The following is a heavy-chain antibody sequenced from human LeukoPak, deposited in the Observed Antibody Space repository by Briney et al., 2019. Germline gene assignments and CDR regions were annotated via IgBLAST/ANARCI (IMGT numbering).Heavy chain of an antibody. J-gene: IGHJ4*02. CDR1: GFTFSSYA. CDR3: VKDLSAAGTLDPD. CDR2: ISGSGGST. V-gene: IGHV3-23*01. Sequence: GGSLRLSCAASGFTFSSYAMSWVRQAPGKGLEWVSAISGSGGSTYYADSVKGRFTISRDNSKNTLYLQMNSLRAEDTAVYYCVKDLSAAGTLDPDWGQGTLVTVSS. D-gene: IGHD6-13*01.